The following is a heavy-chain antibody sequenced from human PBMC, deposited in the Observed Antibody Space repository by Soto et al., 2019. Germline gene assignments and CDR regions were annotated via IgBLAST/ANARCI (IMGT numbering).Heavy chain of an antibody. J-gene: IGHJ4*02. CDR1: GGSISSGGYY. CDR2: IYYSGST. CDR3: ARDRMVRGDFDY. V-gene: IGHV4-31*03. Sequence: PSETLSLTCTVSGGSISSGGYYWSWIRQHPGKGLEWIGYIYYSGSTYYNPSLKSRVTISVDTSKNQFSLKLSSVTAADTAVYYCARDRMVRGDFDYWGQGTLVTVSS. D-gene: IGHD3-10*01.